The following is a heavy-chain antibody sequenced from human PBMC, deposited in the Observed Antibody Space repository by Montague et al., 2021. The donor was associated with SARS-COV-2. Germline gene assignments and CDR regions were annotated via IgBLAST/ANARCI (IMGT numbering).Heavy chain of an antibody. J-gene: IGHJ3*01. V-gene: IGHV4-59*01. CDR3: ARGSYGPDAFDL. CDR2: IYYSGST. Sequence: SETLSLTCTVSGGSISSYYWSWIRQPPGKGLEWIGYIYYSGSTNYNPSLKSRVTISLDTSKNQFSLKLNSVTAADTGVYYCARGSYGPDAFDLWGRGAMVTVSS. D-gene: IGHD5-18*01. CDR1: GGSISSYY.